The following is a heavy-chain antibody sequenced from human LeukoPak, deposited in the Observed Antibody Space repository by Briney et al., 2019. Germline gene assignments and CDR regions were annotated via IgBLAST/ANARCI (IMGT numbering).Heavy chain of an antibody. J-gene: IGHJ6*02. CDR1: GFTFSSYA. CDR2: ISYDGSNK. CDR3: ARDRNSPYYDFWSGYYGYYYYYGMDV. Sequence: GGSLRLSCAASGFTFSSYAMHWVRQAPGKGLEWVAVISYDGSNKYYADSVKGRFTISRDNSKNTLYLQMNSLRAEDTAVYYCARDRNSPYYDFWSGYYGYYYYYGMDVWGQGTTVTVSS. D-gene: IGHD3-3*01. V-gene: IGHV3-30-3*01.